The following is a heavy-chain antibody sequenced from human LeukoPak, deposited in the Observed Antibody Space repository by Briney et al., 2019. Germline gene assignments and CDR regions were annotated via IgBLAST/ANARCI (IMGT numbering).Heavy chain of an antibody. CDR1: GFTFSDYY. Sequence: PGGSLRLSCAASGFTFSDYYMTWIRQAPGKWLEWVSHISSSGTTIYYADSVKGRFTISRDNTKNSLYLQMNSLRAEDTAVYYCATDQNIVGDWGQGTLVTVSS. D-gene: IGHD2/OR15-2a*01. V-gene: IGHV3-11*01. CDR3: ATDQNIVGD. J-gene: IGHJ4*02. CDR2: ISSSGTTI.